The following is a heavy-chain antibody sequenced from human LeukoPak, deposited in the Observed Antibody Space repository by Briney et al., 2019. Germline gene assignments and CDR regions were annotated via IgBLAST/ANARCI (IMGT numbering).Heavy chain of an antibody. CDR1: GGSISSSSYY. Sequence: SETLSLTCTVSGGSISSSSYYWGWIRQPPGKGLEWIGSIYYSGSTNYNPSLKSRVTISVDTSKNQFSLKLSSVTAADTAVYYCARGVLYYDYVWGSYRYMDYYYYYYMDVWGKGTTVTVSS. CDR3: ARGVLYYDYVWGSYRYMDYYYYYYMDV. D-gene: IGHD3-16*02. V-gene: IGHV4-39*07. J-gene: IGHJ6*03. CDR2: IYYSGST.